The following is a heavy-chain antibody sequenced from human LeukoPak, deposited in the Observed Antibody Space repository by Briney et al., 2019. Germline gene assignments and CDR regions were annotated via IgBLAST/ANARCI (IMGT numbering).Heavy chain of an antibody. CDR3: ARSDRGYCYGPFDQ. V-gene: IGHV3-48*01. D-gene: IGHD5-18*01. CDR2: ISGSGGTR. J-gene: IGHJ4*02. CDR1: GFTFSTYS. Sequence: GESLGLSCAASGFTFSTYSMNWVRQAPGKGLELLSYISGSGGTRNYADSVKGRFTISRDNAKNSLYLQMNSLRAEDTAMYYCARSDRGYCYGPFDQWGQGTLFTVPS.